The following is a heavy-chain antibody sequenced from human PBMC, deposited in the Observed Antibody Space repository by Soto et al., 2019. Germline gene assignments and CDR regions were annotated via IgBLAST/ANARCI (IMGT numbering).Heavy chain of an antibody. CDR3: VRGNGYTYGPFDN. Sequence: QVQLVESGGGVVQPGRSLRLSCAASGFSFENYGMHWVRQAPGKGREWVAAIWFNGSERKYGDSVKGRFTISRDNSKNTVFLQMSSLSAEDTAVYYCVRGNGYTYGPFDNWGQGTLVTVSS. CDR1: GFSFENYG. D-gene: IGHD5-18*01. J-gene: IGHJ4*02. CDR2: IWFNGSER. V-gene: IGHV3-33*01.